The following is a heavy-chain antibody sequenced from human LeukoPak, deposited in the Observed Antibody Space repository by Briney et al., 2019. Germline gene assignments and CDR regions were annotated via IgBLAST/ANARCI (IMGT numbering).Heavy chain of an antibody. CDR2: IYYSGST. CDR3: ARSSYYDILTGYYIPPAAFDF. Sequence: SETLSLTCTVSGGSISSYYWSWIRQPPGKGLEWIGYIYYSGSTNYNPSLKSRVTISVDTSKNQFSLKLSSVTAADTAVYYCARSSYYDILTGYYIPPAAFDFWGQGTMVTVSS. CDR1: GGSISSYY. J-gene: IGHJ3*01. D-gene: IGHD3-9*01. V-gene: IGHV4-59*08.